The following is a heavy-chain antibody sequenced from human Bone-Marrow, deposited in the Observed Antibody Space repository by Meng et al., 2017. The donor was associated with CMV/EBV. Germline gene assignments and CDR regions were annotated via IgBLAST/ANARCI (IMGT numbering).Heavy chain of an antibody. CDR3: AREEKDYLYYYYGMDV. V-gene: IGHV3-20*04. Sequence: GESLKISCAASGFTFDDYGMSWVRQAPGKGLEWVSGINWNGGSTGYADSVKGRFTISRDNAKNSLYLQMNSLRAEDTALYYCAREEKDYLYYYYGMDVWGQGTTVTVSS. CDR2: INWNGGST. J-gene: IGHJ6*02. CDR1: GFTFDDYG. D-gene: IGHD4-11*01.